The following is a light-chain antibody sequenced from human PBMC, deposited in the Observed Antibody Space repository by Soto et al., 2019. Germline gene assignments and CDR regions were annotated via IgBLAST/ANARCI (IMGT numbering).Light chain of an antibody. Sequence: QSVLTQPPSASGTPGRRVTISCSGSSSNIGRNTVNWYQQLPGTAPKLLIYSNNQRPSGVPDRFSGSKSGTSGSLAISGLQSEDEADYYCAGWDDSLNGPVFGGGTKVTVL. CDR3: AGWDDSLNGPV. J-gene: IGLJ2*01. V-gene: IGLV1-44*01. CDR1: SSNIGRNT. CDR2: SNN.